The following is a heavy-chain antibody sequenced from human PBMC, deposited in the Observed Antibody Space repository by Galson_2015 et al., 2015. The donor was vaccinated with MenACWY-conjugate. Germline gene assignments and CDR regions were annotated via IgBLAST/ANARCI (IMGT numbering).Heavy chain of an antibody. CDR1: GFSFSSYG. D-gene: IGHD3-10*01. Sequence: SLRLSCAASGFSFSSYGMHWVRQAPGKGLEWVALIVHDGGGKYYIDSVKGRFTISRDNSKNTLYLQMNSLRTEDTAVYYCAKAPTGSEIDCWGQGTLVTVSS. CDR3: AKAPTGSEIDC. J-gene: IGHJ4*02. CDR2: IVHDGGGK. V-gene: IGHV3-30*18.